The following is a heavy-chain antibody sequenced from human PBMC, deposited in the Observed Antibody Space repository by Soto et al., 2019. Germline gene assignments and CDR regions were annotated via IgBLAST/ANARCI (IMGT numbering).Heavy chain of an antibody. J-gene: IGHJ6*02. Sequence: SVKVSCKASGGTFSSYTISWVRQAPGQGLEWMGRIIPILGIANYAQKFQGRVTITADKSTSTAYMELSSLRSEDTAVYYCASAPWGYYYDSSGYHANGMDVWGQGTTVTVSS. D-gene: IGHD3-22*01. V-gene: IGHV1-69*02. CDR1: GGTFSSYT. CDR3: ASAPWGYYYDSSGYHANGMDV. CDR2: IIPILGIA.